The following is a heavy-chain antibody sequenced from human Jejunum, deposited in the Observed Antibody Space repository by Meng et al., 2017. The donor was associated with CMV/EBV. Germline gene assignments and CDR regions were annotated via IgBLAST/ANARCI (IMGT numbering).Heavy chain of an antibody. CDR1: FTGYY. CDR2: MNPNSGNT. J-gene: IGHJ6*02. CDR3: ARKYCSSSSCKGGHGMDV. D-gene: IGHD2-2*01. Sequence: FTGYYMHWVRQATGQGREWMGWMNPNSGNTGYAQKFQGRVTMTRNTSISTAYMELSSLRSEDTAVYYCARKYCSSSSCKGGHGMDVWGQGTTVTVSS. V-gene: IGHV1-8*02.